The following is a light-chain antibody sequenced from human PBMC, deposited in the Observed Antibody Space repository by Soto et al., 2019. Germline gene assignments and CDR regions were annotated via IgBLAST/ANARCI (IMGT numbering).Light chain of an antibody. CDR2: DVS. V-gene: IGLV2-14*03. CDR3: SSFTRSNSYV. Sequence: ALTQPASVSGSPGQSITISCTGTSSDVGAYNYVSWYQQHPGKVPKLMIYDVSDRPSGVSNRFSGSKSGNTASLTISGLQAEDEADYYCSSFTRSNSYVFGTGTKVTVL. J-gene: IGLJ1*01. CDR1: SSDVGAYNY.